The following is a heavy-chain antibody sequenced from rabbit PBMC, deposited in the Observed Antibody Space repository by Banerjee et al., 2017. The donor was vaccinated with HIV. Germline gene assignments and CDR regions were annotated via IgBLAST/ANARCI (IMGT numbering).Heavy chain of an antibody. Sequence: SLTLTCTASGFSFSSSYWICWVPQAPGKGLEWIACINAVTGKAVYASWAKGRFTFSKASSTTVSLQMTSLTGADTATYFFARDTGSSFSSYGMDLWGPGTLVTVS. J-gene: IGHJ6*01. D-gene: IGHD8-1*01. CDR3: ARDTGSSFSSYGMDL. CDR2: INAVTGKA. V-gene: IGHV1S45*01. CDR1: GFSFSSSYW.